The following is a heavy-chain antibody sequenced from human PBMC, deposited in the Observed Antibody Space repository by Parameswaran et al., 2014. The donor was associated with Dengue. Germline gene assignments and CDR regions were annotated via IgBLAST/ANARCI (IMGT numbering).Heavy chain of an antibody. CDR1: GGSFSGYY. J-gene: IGHJ4*02. CDR3: ARGDPVLRYFDWFRGSHDY. D-gene: IGHD3-9*01. V-gene: IGHV4-34*01. CDR2: INHSGST. Sequence: ASETLSLTCAVYGGSFSGYYWSWIRQPPGKGLEWIGEINHSGSTNYNPSLKSRVTISVDTSKNQFSLKLSSVTAADTAVYYCARGDPVLRYFDWFRGSHDYWGQGTLVTVSS.